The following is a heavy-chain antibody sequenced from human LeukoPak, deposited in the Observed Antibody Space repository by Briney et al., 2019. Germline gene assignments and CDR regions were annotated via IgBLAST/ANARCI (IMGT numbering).Heavy chain of an antibody. J-gene: IGHJ6*02. CDR1: GFTFSSYS. Sequence: PGGSLRLSCAASGFTFSSYSMNRVRQAPGKGLESVSSISSSSSYIYYADSVKGRFTISRDNAKNSLYLQMNSLRAEDTAVYYCARGAATMVRGVGMDVSGQGTTVTVSS. D-gene: IGHD3-10*01. V-gene: IGHV3-21*01. CDR3: ARGAATMVRGVGMDV. CDR2: ISSSSSYI.